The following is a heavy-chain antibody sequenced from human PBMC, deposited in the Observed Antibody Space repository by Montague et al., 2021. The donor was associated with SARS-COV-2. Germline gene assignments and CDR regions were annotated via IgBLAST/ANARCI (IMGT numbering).Heavy chain of an antibody. CDR3: ARESGYSSGWRYYYVMDV. D-gene: IGHD6-19*01. CDR2: LYTSGGT. CDR1: GGSISNYY. J-gene: IGHJ6*02. V-gene: IGHV4-4*07. Sequence: SDTLSLTRTVSGGSISNYYWTWIRQPAGKGLEWIGRLYTSGGTTXNPSLKSRVTMSVDTSKNQFSLNVTSVTAADTAIYYCARESGYSSGWRYYYVMDVWGQGTTVTVS.